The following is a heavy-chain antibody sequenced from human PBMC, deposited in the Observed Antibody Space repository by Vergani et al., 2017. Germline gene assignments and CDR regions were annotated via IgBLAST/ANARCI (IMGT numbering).Heavy chain of an antibody. V-gene: IGHV3-30*03. J-gene: IGHJ6*03. Sequence: QVQLVESGGGLVKPGGSLRLSCSAAGFPFSDYGVHWVLQAPGKGLEWVSVISYDGNKKNYADSVKGRFTISRDNSKNTLYLEMNALRAEDTAVYYCARDFLTRVTTLDYYYMGVWGKGTTVTVSS. CDR1: GFPFSDYG. CDR3: ARDFLTRVTTLDYYYMGV. CDR2: ISYDGNKK. D-gene: IGHD1-1*01.